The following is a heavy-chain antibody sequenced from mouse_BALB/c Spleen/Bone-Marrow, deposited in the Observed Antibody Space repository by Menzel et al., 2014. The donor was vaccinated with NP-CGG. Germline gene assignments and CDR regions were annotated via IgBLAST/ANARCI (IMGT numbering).Heavy chain of an antibody. CDR3: ARHIVEVRRALHY. D-gene: IGHD2-14*01. J-gene: IGHJ4*01. CDR1: GFVFSSYD. V-gene: IGHV5-9*02. Sequence: EVKLVESGGGLVKPGGSLKLSCAASGFVFSSYDMSWVRQTPEKRLEWVATISSGGSYTYYRVSVKGRFTISRDNARNTQYLQMSILRSEETALYYCARHIVEVRRALHYWGQGTSVTVSS. CDR2: ISSGGSYT.